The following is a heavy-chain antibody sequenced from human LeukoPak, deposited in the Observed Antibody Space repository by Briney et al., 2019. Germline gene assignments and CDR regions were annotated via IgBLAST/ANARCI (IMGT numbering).Heavy chain of an antibody. D-gene: IGHD4-23*01. V-gene: IGHV3-74*01. Sequence: GGSLRLSCAASGLTFSSYWMHWVRQAPGKGLVWVSRILSDGSSISYADSVKGQFTISRDNAKNTLYLQMSSLRAEDTAVYYCARGRPHGNDYWGQGTLVTVSS. CDR1: GLTFSSYW. CDR3: ARGRPHGNDY. CDR2: ILSDGSSI. J-gene: IGHJ4*02.